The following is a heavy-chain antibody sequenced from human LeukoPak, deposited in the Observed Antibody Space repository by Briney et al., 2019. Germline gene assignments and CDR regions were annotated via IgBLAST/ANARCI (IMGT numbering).Heavy chain of an antibody. J-gene: IGHJ4*02. D-gene: IGHD2-15*01. CDR3: AAYCSGGSCHGVFDY. CDR1: GGTFINYA. Sequence: SVTVSCKASGGTFINYAISWVRQAPGQGLEWMGGIIPIFGTANYAQKFQGRVTITSDESTSTANMELSSLRYEDTAVYYCAAYCSGGSCHGVFDYWGQGTLVTVSS. CDR2: IIPIFGTA. V-gene: IGHV1-69*01.